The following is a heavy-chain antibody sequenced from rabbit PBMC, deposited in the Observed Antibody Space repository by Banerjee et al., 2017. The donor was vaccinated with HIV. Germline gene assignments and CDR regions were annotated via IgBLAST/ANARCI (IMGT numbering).Heavy chain of an antibody. J-gene: IGHJ4*01. Sequence: QSLEESGGDLVKPGASLTLTCTASGIDFSSSYWICWVRQAPGKGLEWIACIYAGSSGNTVYASWAKGRFTISKTSSTTVTLQMTSLTAADTATYFCARDLAGVIGWNFNLWGPGTLVTVS. D-gene: IGHD4-1*01. V-gene: IGHV1S40*01. CDR1: GIDFSSSYW. CDR2: IYAGSSGNT. CDR3: ARDLAGVIGWNFNL.